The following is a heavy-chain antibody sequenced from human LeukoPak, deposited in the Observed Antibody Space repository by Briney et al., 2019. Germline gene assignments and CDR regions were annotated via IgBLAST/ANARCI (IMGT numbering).Heavy chain of an antibody. D-gene: IGHD6-19*01. J-gene: IGHJ4*02. Sequence: PGGSLTLSCAASGFTFKFFGMNWVRQAPGKGLEWVSFIGGSSDGGGTYFADSVKGRFTISRDDSRNTLHLKMNNLRAEDTAVYYCARDVASASGWSVWAFDRWGQGTLVTVSS. CDR1: GFTFKFFG. CDR2: IGGSSDGGGT. V-gene: IGHV3-23*01. CDR3: ARDVASASGWSVWAFDR.